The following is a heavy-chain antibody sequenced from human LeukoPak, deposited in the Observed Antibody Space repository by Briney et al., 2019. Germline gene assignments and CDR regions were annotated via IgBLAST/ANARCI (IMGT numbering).Heavy chain of an antibody. J-gene: IGHJ6*04. V-gene: IGHV3-7*03. CDR3: AGGNSMNV. D-gene: IGHD1/OR15-1a*01. CDR1: EFPFSDSW. CDR2: IKKDGSGI. Sequence: GGSLRLSCAVSEFPFSDSWMYWVRQAPGKGLEGVANIKKDGSGISYVDSVQGRFIIPRDNAKNSLYLQMNSLRVEDTAVYFCAGGNSMNVWGKGTAVTVSS.